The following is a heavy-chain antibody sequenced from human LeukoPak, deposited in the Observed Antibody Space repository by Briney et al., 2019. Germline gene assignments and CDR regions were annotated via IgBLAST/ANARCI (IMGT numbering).Heavy chain of an antibody. V-gene: IGHV4-38-2*02. CDR1: GYSIRSGYY. D-gene: IGHD6-19*01. CDR2: IYHSGST. J-gene: IGHJ6*03. Sequence: SETLSLTCTVSGYSIRSGYYWGWIRQAPGKGLEWIGSIYHSGSTHYNPSLKRRVTISVDTPKNQFSLNLRSVTAADTAVYYCARDETYSSAWQPNHYYYYMDVWGKGTTVTVSS. CDR3: ARDETYSSAWQPNHYYYYMDV.